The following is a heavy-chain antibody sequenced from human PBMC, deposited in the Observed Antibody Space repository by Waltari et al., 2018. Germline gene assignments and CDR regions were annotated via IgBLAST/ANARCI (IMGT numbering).Heavy chain of an antibody. CDR3: ASRARPGIAAARGAFDI. D-gene: IGHD6-13*01. J-gene: IGHJ3*02. V-gene: IGHV4-38-2*01. CDR2: IYHSGST. Sequence: QVQLQESGPGLVKPSETLSLTCAVSGYSISSGYYWGWLRQPPGKGLEWIGSIYHSGSTYYNPSLKSRVTISVDTSKNQFSLKLSSVTAADTAVYYCASRARPGIAAARGAFDIWGQGTMVTVSS. CDR1: GYSISSGYY.